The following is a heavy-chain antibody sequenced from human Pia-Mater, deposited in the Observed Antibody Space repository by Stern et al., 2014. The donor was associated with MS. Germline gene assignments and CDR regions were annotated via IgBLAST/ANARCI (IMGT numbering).Heavy chain of an antibody. J-gene: IGHJ4*02. Sequence: QVQLVESGAALKKPGASVKVSCKASGYTFSTYAMNWVRQAPGQGLEWMGRINTNAGNPTYAQGFTGRFVFSLDTSVSTAYLQISSLKAEDTAVYYCAREVRRGDYWGQGTLVTVSS. CDR1: GYTFSTYA. D-gene: IGHD3-10*01. CDR3: AREVRRGDY. CDR2: INTNAGNP. V-gene: IGHV7-4-1*02.